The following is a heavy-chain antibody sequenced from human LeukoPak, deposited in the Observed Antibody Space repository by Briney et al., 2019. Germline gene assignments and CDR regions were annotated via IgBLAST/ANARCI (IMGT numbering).Heavy chain of an antibody. D-gene: IGHD5-18*01. V-gene: IGHV4-4*07. J-gene: IGHJ6*02. CDR1: GGSISSYY. Sequence: SETPSLTCTVSGGSISSYYWSWIRQPAGKGLEWIGRIYTSGSTNYNPSLKSRVTMSVDTSKNQFSLKLSSVTAADTAVYYCARDGYPYYYYYGMDVWGQGTTVTVSS. CDR3: ARDGYPYYYYYGMDV. CDR2: IYTSGST.